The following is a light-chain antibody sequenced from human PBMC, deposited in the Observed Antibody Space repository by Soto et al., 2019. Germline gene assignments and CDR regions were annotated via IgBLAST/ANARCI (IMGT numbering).Light chain of an antibody. CDR3: QQYGNAPIT. CDR2: GAS. J-gene: IGKJ5*01. V-gene: IGKV3-20*01. Sequence: TQSPATLSLSACARAXLCCRASQSVSSNLAWYQQKPGQAPRLLIYGASSRATGIPDRFSGSGSGTDFTLTISRVEPEDFAVYHCQQYGNAPITFGQGTRLEIK. CDR1: QSVSSN.